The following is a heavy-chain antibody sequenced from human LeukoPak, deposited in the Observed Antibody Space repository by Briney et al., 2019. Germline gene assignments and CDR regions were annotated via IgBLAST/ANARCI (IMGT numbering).Heavy chain of an antibody. Sequence: GASVKVSCKASGYTFTSYYMHWVRQAPGQGLEWMGIINPSGGSTSYAQKFQGRVTMTRDTSTSTVYMELSSLRSEDTAVYYCPRDRVVKHSIAAAGKGLDVWGQGTTVTVSS. V-gene: IGHV1-46*01. CDR3: PRDRVVKHSIAAAGKGLDV. CDR1: GYTFTSYY. D-gene: IGHD6-13*01. CDR2: INPSGGST. J-gene: IGHJ6*02.